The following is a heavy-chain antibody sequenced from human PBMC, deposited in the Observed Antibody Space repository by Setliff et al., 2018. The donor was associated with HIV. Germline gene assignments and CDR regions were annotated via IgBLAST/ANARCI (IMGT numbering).Heavy chain of an antibody. CDR3: ASLFRLSGFWISFLPDY. V-gene: IGHV4-4*08. Sequence: SETLSLTCTVSGGSMNSYYWNWIRQPPGKGLEWIGHISTSGRTNYNPSLMSRLTISVDTSKNQFSLKLSSVTAADTAVYYCASLFRLSGFWISFLPDYWGQGILVTVSS. CDR1: GGSMNSYY. CDR2: ISTSGRT. J-gene: IGHJ4*02. D-gene: IGHD3-3*01.